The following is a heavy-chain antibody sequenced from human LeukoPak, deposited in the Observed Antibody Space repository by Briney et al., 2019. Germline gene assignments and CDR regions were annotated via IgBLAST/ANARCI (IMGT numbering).Heavy chain of an antibody. J-gene: IGHJ4*02. CDR2: IKQDGSEK. CDR3: AREPSAAGYSDAFDY. D-gene: IGHD5-18*01. V-gene: IGHV3-7*03. Sequence: GGSLRLSCATSGFTFSYYWMTWVRRAPGKGLEWVANIKQDGSEKYYVDSVKGRFTISRDNAEKSVYLQMNSLRAEDTAVYYCAREPSAAGYSDAFDYWGQGALVTVSS. CDR1: GFTFSYYW.